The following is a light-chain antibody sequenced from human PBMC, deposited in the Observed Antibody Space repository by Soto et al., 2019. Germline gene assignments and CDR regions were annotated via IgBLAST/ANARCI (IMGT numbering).Light chain of an antibody. CDR1: SSDVGGYNY. V-gene: IGLV2-14*01. CDR2: EVS. J-gene: IGLJ1*01. CDR3: SSYTSSSTLV. Sequence: QSALTQPASVSGSPGQSITISCTGTSSDVGGYNYVSWYQQHPGKAPNLMIYEVSNRPSGVSNRFSGSKSGNTASLTISVLQAEDEADYYGSSYTSSSTLVFGTGTKLTVL.